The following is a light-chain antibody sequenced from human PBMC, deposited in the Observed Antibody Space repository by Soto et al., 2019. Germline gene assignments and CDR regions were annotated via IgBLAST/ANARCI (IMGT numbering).Light chain of an antibody. V-gene: IGKV3-15*01. CDR1: QSVSGRY. CDR3: QQYNNWPQT. CDR2: DAS. J-gene: IGKJ1*01. Sequence: EIVLTQSPGTLSLSPCDRATLSCRASQSVSGRYLAWYQQKPGQAPRLLIYDASTRATGIPDRFSGSGSETEFTLTISSLQSEDFAEYHCQQYNNWPQTFGQGTKVDIK.